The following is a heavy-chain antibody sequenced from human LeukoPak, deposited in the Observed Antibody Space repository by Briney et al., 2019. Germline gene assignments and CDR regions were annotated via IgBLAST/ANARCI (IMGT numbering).Heavy chain of an antibody. V-gene: IGHV3-66*01. CDR3: ARGYGGYYFDY. D-gene: IGHD4-23*01. CDR2: FYSGGNT. CDR1: GFTVSSNC. J-gene: IGHJ4*02. Sequence: GGSLRLSSAAPGFTVSSNCMSWVRQAPGKGLEWVSVFYSGGNTDYADSVKGRFTISRDNSKNTLYLQMNSLRAEDTAVYYCARGYGGYYFDYWGQGTLVTVSS.